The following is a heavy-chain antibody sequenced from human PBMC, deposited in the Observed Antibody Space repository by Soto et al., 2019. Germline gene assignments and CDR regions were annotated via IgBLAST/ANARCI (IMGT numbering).Heavy chain of an antibody. CDR3: ARLRREVAARPGCMDV. CDR2: IYYSGST. V-gene: IGHV4-59*01. J-gene: IGHJ6*02. D-gene: IGHD6-6*01. Sequence: AETLSLTCTVSGGSISSYYGSWIRQPPGKGLEWIGYIYYSGSTNYNPSLKRRVTISVDTSKNQFSLKLSSVTAADTAVYYCARLRREVAARPGCMDVWGQGTTVTVSS. CDR1: GGSISSYY.